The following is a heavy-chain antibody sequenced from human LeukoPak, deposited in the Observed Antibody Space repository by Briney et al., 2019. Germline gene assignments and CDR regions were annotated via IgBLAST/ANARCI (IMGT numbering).Heavy chain of an antibody. Sequence: GGSLRLSCAASGFTFSSYGMHWVRQAPGKGLEWVAVISYDGSNKYYADSVKGRFTISRDNSKNTLYLQMNSLRAEDTAVYYCAKDMMVLGYKTYYFDYWGQGTLVTVSS. CDR1: GFTFSSYG. CDR2: ISYDGSNK. J-gene: IGHJ4*02. V-gene: IGHV3-30*18. CDR3: AKDMMVLGYKTYYFDY. D-gene: IGHD3-10*01.